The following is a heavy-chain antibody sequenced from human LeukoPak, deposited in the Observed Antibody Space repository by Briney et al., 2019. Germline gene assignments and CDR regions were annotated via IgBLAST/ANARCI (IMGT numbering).Heavy chain of an antibody. D-gene: IGHD6-13*01. CDR2: ISGSGGST. CDR3: AKGSRIAAAGDFDY. V-gene: IGHV3-23*01. CDR1: GFTFSSYG. J-gene: IGHJ4*02. Sequence: GGTLRLSCAASGFTFSSYGMSWVRQAPGKGLEWVSAISGSGGSTYYADSVKGRFTISRDNSKNTLYLQMNSLRAEDTAVYYCAKGSRIAAAGDFDYWGQGTLVTVSS.